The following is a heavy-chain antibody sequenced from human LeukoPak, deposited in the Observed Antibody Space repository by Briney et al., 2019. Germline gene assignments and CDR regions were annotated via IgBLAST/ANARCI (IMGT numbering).Heavy chain of an antibody. D-gene: IGHD3-10*01. CDR2: IYSGNSDT. J-gene: IGHJ4*02. V-gene: IGHV5-51*01. CDR1: GYGSTNYW. Sequence: GESLKTSCKGSGYGSTNYWFGWVRQLPGKGLGGMGLIYSGNSDTRYSPSFQGQVTVSADKSINTVYLQWSSLKASDSAIYFCARAIPGTYYFDYWGQGTLVAVSS. CDR3: ARAIPGTYYFDY.